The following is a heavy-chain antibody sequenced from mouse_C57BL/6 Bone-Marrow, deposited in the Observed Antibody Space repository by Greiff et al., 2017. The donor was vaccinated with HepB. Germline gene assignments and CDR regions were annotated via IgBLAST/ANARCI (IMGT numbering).Heavy chain of an antibody. Sequence: QVQLKQSGPELVKPGASVKISCKASGYAFSSSWMNWVKQRPGKGLEWIGRIYPGDGDTNYNGKFKGKATLTADKSSSTAYMQLSSLTSEDSAVYFCARDYGSSLWFAYWGQGTLVTVSA. CDR3: ARDYGSSLWFAY. CDR2: IYPGDGDT. CDR1: GYAFSSSW. V-gene: IGHV1-82*01. J-gene: IGHJ3*01. D-gene: IGHD1-1*01.